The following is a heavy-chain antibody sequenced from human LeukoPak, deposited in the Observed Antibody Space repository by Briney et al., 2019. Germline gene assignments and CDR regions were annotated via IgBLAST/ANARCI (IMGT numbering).Heavy chain of an antibody. CDR2: IYSGGST. CDR1: GFTVSSNY. Sequence: PGGSLRLSCAASGFTVSSNYMTWVRQAPGRGLQWVSLIYSGGSTYYADSVKGRFTISRDNSKNTLYLQMNSLRAEDTAVYYCASYAFDIWGQGTMVTVSS. J-gene: IGHJ3*02. V-gene: IGHV3-53*01. CDR3: ASYAFDI.